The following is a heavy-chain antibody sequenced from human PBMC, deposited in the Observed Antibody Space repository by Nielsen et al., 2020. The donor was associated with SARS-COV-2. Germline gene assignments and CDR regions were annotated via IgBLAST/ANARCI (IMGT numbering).Heavy chain of an antibody. CDR2: ISGSGGST. CDR1: GFTFSSYA. J-gene: IGHJ6*02. CDR3: ASMGSSSGTGLYYGMDV. Sequence: GESLKTSCAASGFTFSSYAMSWVRQAPGKGLEWVSAISGSGGSTYYADSVKGRFTISRDNAKNSLYLQMNSLRAEDTALYYCASMGSSSGTGLYYGMDVWGQGTTVTVSS. V-gene: IGHV3-23*01. D-gene: IGHD6-13*01.